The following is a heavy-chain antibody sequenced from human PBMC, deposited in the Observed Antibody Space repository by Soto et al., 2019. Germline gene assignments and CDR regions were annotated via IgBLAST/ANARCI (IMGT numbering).Heavy chain of an antibody. CDR1: GGTISGYY. V-gene: IGHV4-4*07. J-gene: IGHJ5*02. D-gene: IGHD3-3*01. Sequence: PSETLSLTCSVSGGTISGYYWTWIRQPAGKGLEWIGRIYSSGDTKYNPSLQSRVTMSLDTSNNQFSLRLTSVTAADTAVYYCARGQRFSDWFDPWGQGTLVTVSS. CDR3: ARGQRFSDWFDP. CDR2: IYSSGDT.